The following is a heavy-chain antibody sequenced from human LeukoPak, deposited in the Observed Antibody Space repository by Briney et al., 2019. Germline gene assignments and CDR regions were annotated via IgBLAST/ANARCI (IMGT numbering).Heavy chain of an antibody. CDR3: AKSGYDFWSGYYGY. J-gene: IGHJ4*02. CDR1: GFTFSSYA. CDR2: ISGSGGST. V-gene: IGHV3-23*01. D-gene: IGHD3-3*01. Sequence: GGSLRLSCVASGFTFSSYAMSWVRQAPGKGLEWVSAISGSGGSTYYADSVKGRFTISRDNSKNTLYLQMNSLRAEDTAVYYCAKSGYDFWSGYYGYWGQGTLVTVSS.